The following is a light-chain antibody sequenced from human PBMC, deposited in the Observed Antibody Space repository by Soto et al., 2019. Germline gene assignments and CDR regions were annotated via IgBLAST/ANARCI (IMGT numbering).Light chain of an antibody. CDR3: SSYTSVSAPFV. J-gene: IGLJ1*01. CDR2: EVS. Sequence: QSALTQPASVSGSPGQSITISCTGTSSDVGGYNYVSWYQQHPGKAPKLMIYEVSNRPSAVSNRFSVSKSGNTASLTISGLHTEDEADYYCSSYTSVSAPFVFGTGTKLTVL. V-gene: IGLV2-14*01. CDR1: SSDVGGYNY.